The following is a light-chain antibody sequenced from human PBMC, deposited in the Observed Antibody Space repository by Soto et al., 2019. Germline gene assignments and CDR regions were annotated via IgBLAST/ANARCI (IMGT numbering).Light chain of an antibody. CDR2: GAS. CDR3: QPYGDSPRT. V-gene: IGKV3-20*01. CDR1: QSVSSSY. J-gene: IGKJ1*01. Sequence: EIVLTQSPGTLSLSPGEGATLSCRASQSVSSSYLAWYQQKPGQAPRLLIYGASSRATGIPDRFSGSGSGTDFTLTISRLDPEDLAVYYCQPYGDSPRTFGQGTKVDIK.